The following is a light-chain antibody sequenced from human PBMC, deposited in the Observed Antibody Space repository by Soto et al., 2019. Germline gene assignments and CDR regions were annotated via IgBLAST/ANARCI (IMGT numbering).Light chain of an antibody. CDR1: QSVSSSY. Sequence: EMVMTQSPATLSVSPGERATLYCRASQSVSSSYLAWYQQKPGQAPRLIIYGASTRATGIPARFSGSGSGTEFTLTISSLQSEDFAVYYCQQYNNWPPTFGQRTKLDIK. V-gene: IGKV3-15*01. CDR2: GAS. CDR3: QQYNNWPPT. J-gene: IGKJ1*01.